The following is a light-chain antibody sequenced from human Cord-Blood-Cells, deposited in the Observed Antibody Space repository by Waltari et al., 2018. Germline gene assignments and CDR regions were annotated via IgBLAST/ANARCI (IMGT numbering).Light chain of an antibody. Sequence: SYELTQPPSVSASPGQTASITCSGDKLGDKYACWYQQKPAQSPVLVIHQDSKGPSGLPERFSGSNSGNTATVTISGTQAMDEADYYCQAWDSSTAWVFGGGTKLTIL. CDR2: QDS. J-gene: IGLJ2*01. CDR3: QAWDSSTAWV. V-gene: IGLV3-1*01. CDR1: KLGDKY.